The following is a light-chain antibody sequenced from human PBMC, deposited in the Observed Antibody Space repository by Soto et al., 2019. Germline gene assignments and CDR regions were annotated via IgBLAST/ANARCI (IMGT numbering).Light chain of an antibody. V-gene: IGKV1-5*01. CDR1: QSISSW. J-gene: IGKJ5*01. CDR3: QQYYSFPLP. Sequence: DIPMTLSPSTLSASIGDRVTIPCRASQSISSWLAWYQQKPGKAPKLLIYDASSLESGVPSRFSGSGSGTDFTLTISCLQSEDFATYYCQQYYSFPLPLGQGTRLEI. CDR2: DAS.